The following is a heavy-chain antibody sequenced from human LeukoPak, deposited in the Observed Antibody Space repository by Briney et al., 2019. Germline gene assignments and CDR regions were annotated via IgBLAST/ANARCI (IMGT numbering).Heavy chain of an antibody. D-gene: IGHD3-22*01. Sequence: ASVKVCCKASGYTFTSYGISWVRQAPGQGLEWMGWISAYNGNTNYAQKLQRRVTMTTDTSTSTAHMELRSLRSDDKAVYYCARDITMIVVAPGYWGQGTLVTVSS. CDR1: GYTFTSYG. CDR3: ARDITMIVVAPGY. CDR2: ISAYNGNT. V-gene: IGHV1-18*01. J-gene: IGHJ4*02.